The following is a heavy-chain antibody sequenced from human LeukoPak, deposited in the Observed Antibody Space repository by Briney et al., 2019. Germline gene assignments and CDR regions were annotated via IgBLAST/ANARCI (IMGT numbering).Heavy chain of an antibody. CDR2: IKQDGSEK. CDR3: ARGGSSGWYSVGFLNY. Sequence: PGGSLRLSCAVSGFTFSSNWMSWVRQAPGKGLECVANIKQDGSEKYYVDSVKGRFTISRDNAKNSLYVQMNSLRAEDTAVYYCARGGSSGWYSVGFLNYWGQGTLVSVSS. J-gene: IGHJ4*02. CDR1: GFTFSSNW. V-gene: IGHV3-7*04. D-gene: IGHD6-19*01.